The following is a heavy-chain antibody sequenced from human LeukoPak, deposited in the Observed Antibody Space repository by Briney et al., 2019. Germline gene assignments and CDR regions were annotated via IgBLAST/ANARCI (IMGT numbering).Heavy chain of an antibody. CDR2: MNPNSGNT. J-gene: IGHJ4*02. Sequence: GASVKVSCKASGYTFTSYDINWVRQATGQGLEWMGWMNPNSGNTGYAQKFQGRVTMTRNTSISTAYMELSSLRSEDTAVYYCARVPSRRITMVRGVIIDYWGQGTLVTVSS. D-gene: IGHD3-10*01. V-gene: IGHV1-8*01. CDR3: ARVPSRRITMVRGVIIDY. CDR1: GYTFTSYD.